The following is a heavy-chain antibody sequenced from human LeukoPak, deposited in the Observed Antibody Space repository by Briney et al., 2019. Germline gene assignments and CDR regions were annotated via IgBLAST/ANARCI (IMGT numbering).Heavy chain of an antibody. V-gene: IGHV3-53*01. D-gene: IGHD1-1*01. J-gene: IGHJ4*02. CDR2: IYSGGST. Sequence: GGSLRLSCAASGFTFSSYSMNWVRQAPGKGLEWVSVIYSGGSTYYADSVKGRSTISRDNSKNTLYLQMNSLRAEDTAVYYCARDYWRSIDHWGQGTLVTVSS. CDR1: GFTFSSYS. CDR3: ARDYWRSIDH.